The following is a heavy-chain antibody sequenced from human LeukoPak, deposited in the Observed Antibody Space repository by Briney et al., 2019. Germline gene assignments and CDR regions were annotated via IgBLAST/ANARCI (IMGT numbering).Heavy chain of an antibody. V-gene: IGHV4-34*01. J-gene: IGHJ4*02. CDR1: GGSFSGYY. CDR2: INHSGST. CDR3: ARVPARGSGWYFDY. D-gene: IGHD6-19*01. Sequence: PSETLSLTCAVYGGSFSGYYWSWIRQPPGKGLEWIGEINHSGSTNYNPSHKSRVTISVDTSKNQFSLKLSSVTAADTAVYYCARVPARGSGWYFDYWGQGTLVTASS.